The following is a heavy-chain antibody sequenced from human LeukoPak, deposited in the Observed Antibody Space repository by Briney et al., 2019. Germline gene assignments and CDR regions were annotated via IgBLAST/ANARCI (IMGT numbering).Heavy chain of an antibody. Sequence: SETLSLTCTVSGGSINSGDYWWSWVRQPPGKGLEWIGEIYHSGSTNYNPSLKSRVTISVDKSKNQFSLKLSSVTAADTAVYYCARLSSRGEFAPWGQGTLVTVSS. CDR2: IYHSGST. D-gene: IGHD6-13*01. CDR3: ARLSSRGEFAP. CDR1: GGSINSGDYW. V-gene: IGHV4-4*02. J-gene: IGHJ5*02.